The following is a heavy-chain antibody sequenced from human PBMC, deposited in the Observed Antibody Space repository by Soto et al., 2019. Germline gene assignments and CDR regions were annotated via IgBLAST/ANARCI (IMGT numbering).Heavy chain of an antibody. CDR1: GFTFSDSW. CDR3: SRRLEV. CDR2: IGQDGTER. V-gene: IGHV3-7*03. J-gene: IGHJ6*02. Sequence: EVQLVESGGDLVQPGGSLRLSCLASGFTFSDSWMDWVRQTPGKGLEWVANIGQDGTERYYVDSVRGRFTISRDNAKNSVYLQMTTLRADDTAVYYCSRRLEVWGQGTAVTDSS.